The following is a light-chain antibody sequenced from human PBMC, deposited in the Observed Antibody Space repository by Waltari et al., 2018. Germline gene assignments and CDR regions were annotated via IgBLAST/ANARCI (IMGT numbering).Light chain of an antibody. CDR3: QQYDTYWA. V-gene: IGKV1-5*01. Sequence: DIQMTHSPSTLSASVGYRVTITRRASQTSDSWLAWNQSKQGEAPKPRTYDASSLASGVPSRFSGSGSGTEFTLTISGLQPDDFATYYCQQYDTYWAFGQGTKVDIK. J-gene: IGKJ1*01. CDR1: QTSDSW. CDR2: DAS.